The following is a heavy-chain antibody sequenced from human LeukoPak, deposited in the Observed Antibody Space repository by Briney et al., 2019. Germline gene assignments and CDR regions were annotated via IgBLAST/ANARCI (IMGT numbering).Heavy chain of an antibody. Sequence: ASVQVSCQASGYTFTGYYMHWVRQAPGQGLEWMGRINPNSGGTNYAQKFQGRVTMTRDTSISTAYMELSRLRSDDTAVYYCARDYCGGDCFPDYWGQGTLVTVSS. D-gene: IGHD2-21*02. V-gene: IGHV1-2*06. CDR3: ARDYCGGDCFPDY. CDR2: INPNSGGT. J-gene: IGHJ4*02. CDR1: GYTFTGYY.